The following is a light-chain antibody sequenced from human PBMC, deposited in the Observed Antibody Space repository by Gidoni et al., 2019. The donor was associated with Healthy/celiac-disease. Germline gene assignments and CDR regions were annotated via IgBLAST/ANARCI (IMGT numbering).Light chain of an antibody. J-gene: IGLJ3*02. Sequence: QSALTQPRSVSGSPGQSVTISCTGTSSDVGGYNFVSWYQHHPGKAPKLMIYDVNKRPSGVPDRFSGSKSGNTASLTISGLQPEDEADYYCCSYAGAYTLGVFGGGTKLTVL. V-gene: IGLV2-11*01. CDR3: CSYAGAYTLGV. CDR1: SSDVGGYNF. CDR2: DVN.